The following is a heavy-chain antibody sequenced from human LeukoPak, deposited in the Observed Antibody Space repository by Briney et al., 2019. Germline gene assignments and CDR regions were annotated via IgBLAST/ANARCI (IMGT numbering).Heavy chain of an antibody. CDR3: AKQDYYYYYMDV. V-gene: IGHV3-23*01. CDR1: GFTFSSYG. J-gene: IGHJ6*03. Sequence: GGTLRPSCAASGFTFSSYGMSWVRQAPGKGLEWVSAISGSGGSTYYADSVKGRFTISRDNSKNTLYLQMNSLRAEDTAVYCCAKQDYYYYYMDVWGKGTTVTISS. CDR2: ISGSGGST.